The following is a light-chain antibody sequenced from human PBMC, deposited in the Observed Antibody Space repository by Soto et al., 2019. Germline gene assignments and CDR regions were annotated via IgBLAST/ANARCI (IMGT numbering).Light chain of an antibody. CDR1: SSNIGNNL. J-gene: IGLJ3*02. V-gene: IGLV1-51*01. CDR3: ATWDDSLSAVV. Sequence: QSVLTQPPSVSAAPGQKVTISCSGSSSNIGNNLVSWYQQLPGTAPKVLIYDGSKRPSGIPDRFSGSKSGTSATLGITGLQTGDEADYYCATWDDSLSAVVFGGGTKLTVL. CDR2: DGS.